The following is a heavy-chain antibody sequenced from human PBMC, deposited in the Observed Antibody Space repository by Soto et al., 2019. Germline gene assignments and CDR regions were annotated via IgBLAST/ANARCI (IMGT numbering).Heavy chain of an antibody. Sequence: SETLSLTCAVSGGSISSGGYSWSWIRQPPGKGLEWIGYIYHIGSTYYNPSLKSRVTISVDRSKNQFSLKLSGVTAADKAVYYCARHVDTPIATHFDYWGQGTLVTVSS. CDR1: GGSISSGGYS. J-gene: IGHJ4*02. V-gene: IGHV4-30-2*01. CDR2: IYHIGST. D-gene: IGHD5-18*01. CDR3: ARHVDTPIATHFDY.